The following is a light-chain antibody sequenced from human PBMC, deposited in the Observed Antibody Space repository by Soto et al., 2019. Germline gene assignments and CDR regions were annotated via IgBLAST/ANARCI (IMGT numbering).Light chain of an antibody. V-gene: IGLV2-8*01. Sequence: QSALTQPPSASGSPGQSVTISCTGTSSDVGGYNYVSWYQQHPGKAPKLMIYEVNKRPSGVPDRFSGSKSGNMAFLTVSGLQAEDEADYYCSSYAGSNNFVVFGGGTKLTVL. CDR2: EVN. J-gene: IGLJ2*01. CDR1: SSDVGGYNY. CDR3: SSYAGSNNFVV.